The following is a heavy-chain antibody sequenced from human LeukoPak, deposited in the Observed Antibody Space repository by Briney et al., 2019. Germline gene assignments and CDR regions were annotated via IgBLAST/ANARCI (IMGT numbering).Heavy chain of an antibody. CDR1: GFTFSSYG. CDR3: AKDALANNFDY. V-gene: IGHV3-30*18. J-gene: IGHJ4*02. CDR2: TSYDGSSK. Sequence: GGSLRLSCAASGFTFSSYGMHWVRQAPGKGLEWVSVTSYDGSSKYYADSVKGRFTISRDNSKNTLYLQMNSLRAEDTAVYYCAKDALANNFDYWGQGTLVTVSS.